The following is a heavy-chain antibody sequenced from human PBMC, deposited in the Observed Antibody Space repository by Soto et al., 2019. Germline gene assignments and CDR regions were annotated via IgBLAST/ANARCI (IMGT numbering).Heavy chain of an antibody. D-gene: IGHD5-12*01. V-gene: IGHV3-30-3*01. Sequence: QAGGSLRLSCAASGFTFSSYAMHWVRQAPGKGLEWVAVISYDGSNKYYADSVKGRFTISRDNSKNTLYLQMNSLRAEDTAVYYCARDPSPDRYSGYDYWFDYWGQGTLVTVSS. CDR1: GFTFSSYA. CDR3: ARDPSPDRYSGYDYWFDY. J-gene: IGHJ4*02. CDR2: ISYDGSNK.